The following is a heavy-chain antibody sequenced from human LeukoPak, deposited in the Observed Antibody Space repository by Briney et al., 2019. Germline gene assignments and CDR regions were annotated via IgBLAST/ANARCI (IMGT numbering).Heavy chain of an antibody. CDR1: GFTFSDHY. CDR3: ARFSGSYVFDY. CDR2: ISSSTYT. J-gene: IGHJ4*02. V-gene: IGHV3-11*03. Sequence: PGGSLRLSCAASGFTFSDHYMSWIRQAPGKGLEWVSYISSSTYTNYVDSVKGRFTISRDNAKNSMYLQMNSLRAEDTAVDYCARFSGSYVFDYWGQGTLVTVSS. D-gene: IGHD1-26*01.